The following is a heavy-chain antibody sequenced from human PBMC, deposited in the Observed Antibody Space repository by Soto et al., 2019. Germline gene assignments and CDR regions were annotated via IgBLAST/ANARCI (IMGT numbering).Heavy chain of an antibody. CDR2: IYYSGST. CDR3: ARVGGFGATAIDY. V-gene: IGHV4-30-4*01. CDR1: GGSISSGDYY. J-gene: IGHJ4*02. D-gene: IGHD3-10*01. Sequence: QVQLQESGPGLVKPSQTLSLTCTVSGGSISSGDYYWSWIRQPPGKGLEWIGYIYYSGSTYYNPSLKSRVTIAVDTSKNQFSLKLSSVTAADTAVYYCARVGGFGATAIDYWGQGTLVTVSS.